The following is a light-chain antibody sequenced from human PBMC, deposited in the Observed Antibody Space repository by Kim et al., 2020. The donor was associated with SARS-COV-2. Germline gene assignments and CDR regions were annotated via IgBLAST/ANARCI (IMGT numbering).Light chain of an antibody. Sequence: QSALTQPASVSGSPGQSIALSCTGTSSDIGRYNLVSWYQQHPGKAPKLILYEVNKRPSGVSNRFSGSKSGNTASLTISGLQVEDEADYYCCSYAGTWVFGGGTQLTVL. CDR2: EVN. V-gene: IGLV2-23*02. CDR1: SSDIGRYNL. CDR3: CSYAGTWV. J-gene: IGLJ3*02.